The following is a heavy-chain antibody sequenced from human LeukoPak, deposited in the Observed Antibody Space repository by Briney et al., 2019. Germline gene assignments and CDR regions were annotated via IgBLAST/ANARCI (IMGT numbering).Heavy chain of an antibody. Sequence: GRSLRLSCAASGFTVGSSYMSWVRQAPGKGLEWVSIISSAGTTYYADSVKGRFTISRDNSKNTVYLQVNSLRDEDTAVYYCARDLEAANTYYFDYWGQGTMVTVSS. CDR3: ARDLEAANTYYFDY. J-gene: IGHJ4*02. D-gene: IGHD6-13*01. CDR1: GFTVGSSY. V-gene: IGHV3-66*01. CDR2: ISSAGTT.